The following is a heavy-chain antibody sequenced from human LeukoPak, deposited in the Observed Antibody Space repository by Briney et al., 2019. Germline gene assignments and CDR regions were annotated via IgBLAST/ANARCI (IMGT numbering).Heavy chain of an antibody. Sequence: PGGSLRLSCAASGFTFSSYSMNWVRQAPGKGLEWVSSISSSSSYIYYADSVKGRFTISRDNAKNSLYLQMNSPRAEDTAVYYCARTGSSSWYGYGEFDPWGQGTLVTVSS. CDR3: ARTGSSSWYGYGEFDP. CDR2: ISSSSSYI. V-gene: IGHV3-21*04. D-gene: IGHD6-13*01. J-gene: IGHJ5*02. CDR1: GFTFSSYS.